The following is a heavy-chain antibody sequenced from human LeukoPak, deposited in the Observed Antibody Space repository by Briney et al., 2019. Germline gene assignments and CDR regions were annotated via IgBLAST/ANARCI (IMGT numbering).Heavy chain of an antibody. CDR2: IYHSGNT. CDR1: GGSISNSNW. V-gene: IGHV4-4*02. J-gene: IGHJ4*02. D-gene: IGHD3-22*01. Sequence: SGTLSLTCAVSGGSISNSNWWSWVRQPPGKGLEWIGEIYHSGNTNYNPSLKSRVTITVDTSKNQFCLELNSVTAADTALYFCTTLYYYDTTGYYWRGFDYWGQGALVTVSS. CDR3: TTLYYYDTTGYYWRGFDY.